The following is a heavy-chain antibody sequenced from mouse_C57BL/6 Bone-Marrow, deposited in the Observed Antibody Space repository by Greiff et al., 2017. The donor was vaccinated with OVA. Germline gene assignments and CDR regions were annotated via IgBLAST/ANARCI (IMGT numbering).Heavy chain of an antibody. D-gene: IGHD1-1*01. J-gene: IGHJ1*03. V-gene: IGHV1-82*01. Sequence: QVQLKESGPELVKPGASVKISCKASGYAFSSSWMNWVKQRPGKGLEWIGRIYPGDGDTNYNGKFKGKATLPAAKSSSTAYMQRSSLTSVDSAVYVCARDYYGSSYWYFDVWGTEPTVTVSS. CDR1: GYAFSSSW. CDR3: ARDYYGSSYWYFDV. CDR2: IYPGDGDT.